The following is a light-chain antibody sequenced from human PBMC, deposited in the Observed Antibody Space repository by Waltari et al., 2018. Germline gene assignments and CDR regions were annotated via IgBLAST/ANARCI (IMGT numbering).Light chain of an antibody. CDR2: RNN. CDR1: SSSIRTNP. J-gene: IGLJ2*01. Sequence: QSALPQPPSASGTPGQRVTISCSGSSSSIRTNPVNWYQPLPGTSPNLLIYRNNQRTSRVPVLFSGSKSGTSASLPISGPQSEDECDYYCAVLDDSLDGLVFGGGTQLTVL. V-gene: IGLV1-44*01. CDR3: AVLDDSLDGLV.